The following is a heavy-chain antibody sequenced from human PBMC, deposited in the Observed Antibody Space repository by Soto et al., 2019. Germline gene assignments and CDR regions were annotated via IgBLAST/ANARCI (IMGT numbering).Heavy chain of an antibody. CDR1: GYTFSNYD. D-gene: IGHD3-16*01. CDR2: ISAYNGHT. J-gene: IGHJ4*02. Sequence: QVQLVQSGIEVKKPGASVKVSCNTMGYTFSNYDLSWVRQAPGEGLEWLGWISAYNGHTTYAQKVQDRVTLTTDTASNTAYLELRSLRSEDTAVYYCVRADGGGFDHWGQGTLVLVSS. CDR3: VRADGGGFDH. V-gene: IGHV1-18*01.